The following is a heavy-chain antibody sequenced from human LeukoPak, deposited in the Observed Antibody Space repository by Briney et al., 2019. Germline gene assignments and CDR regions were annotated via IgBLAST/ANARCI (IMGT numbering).Heavy chain of an antibody. CDR3: AKDIYGDYGGLDY. CDR1: GFTFSNYA. CDR2: IINSGGST. Sequence: GGALRLSCAAPGFTFSNYAMNWGRQAPGEGLGLGSTIINSGGSTYYADSVKGRFTISRDSSKNTLYLQMNSLRDEDTAVYYCAKDIYGDYGGLDYWGQGTLVTVSS. D-gene: IGHD4-17*01. J-gene: IGHJ4*02. V-gene: IGHV3-23*01.